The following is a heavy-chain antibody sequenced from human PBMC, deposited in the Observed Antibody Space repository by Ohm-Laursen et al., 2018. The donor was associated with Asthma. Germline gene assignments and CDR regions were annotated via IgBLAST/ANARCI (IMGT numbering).Heavy chain of an antibody. J-gene: IGHJ6*02. CDR1: GYTFTSYD. CDR3: ARGGYCSSTSCSYYGMDV. CDR2: MNPNSGNT. D-gene: IGHD2-2*03. V-gene: IGHV1-8*01. Sequence: GASVKVSCKASGYTFTSYDINWVRQATGQGLEWMGWMNPNSGNTGYAQKFQGRVTMTRNTSISTAYMELSSLRSEDTAVYYCARGGYCSSTSCSYYGMDVWGQGTTVTVSS.